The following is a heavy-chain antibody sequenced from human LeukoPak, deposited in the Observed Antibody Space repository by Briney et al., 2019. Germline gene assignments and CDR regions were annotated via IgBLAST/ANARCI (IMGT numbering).Heavy chain of an antibody. D-gene: IGHD3/OR15-3a*01. CDR3: ARRRDFIDY. Sequence: GGSLRLTCAASGFTLSDYYMSWIRQAPGKGLEWVSYSSSSGSTIYYADSVKGRFAISRDNAKNSLYLQMNSLRAEDTAVYYCARRRDFIDYWGQGTLVTVSS. V-gene: IGHV3-11*01. CDR1: GFTLSDYY. CDR2: SSSSGSTI. J-gene: IGHJ4*02.